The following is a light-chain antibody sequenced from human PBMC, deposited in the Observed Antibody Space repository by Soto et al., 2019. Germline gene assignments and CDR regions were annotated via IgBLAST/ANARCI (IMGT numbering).Light chain of an antibody. J-gene: IGLJ1*01. CDR3: SSYTTSSIRYV. Sequence: QSALTQPASVSGSPGQSITISCTGTSSDVGAYNYVSWFQQHPGKAPKLMIYDVSDRPSGVSNRFSGSKSVNTASLTISGLQAEDEADYYCSSYTTSSIRYVFGTGTKVTVL. V-gene: IGLV2-14*01. CDR1: SSDVGAYNY. CDR2: DVS.